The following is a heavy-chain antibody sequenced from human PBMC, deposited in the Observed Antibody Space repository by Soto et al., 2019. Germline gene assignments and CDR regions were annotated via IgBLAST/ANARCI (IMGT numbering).Heavy chain of an antibody. CDR3: AKEGYYYDSSGYCYPPAPYYFDY. CDR2: ISYDGSNN. J-gene: IGHJ4*02. Sequence: PGGSLRLSCAASGFTFSSYCMHWVRQAPGKGLEWVSVISYDGSNNYYAYSVKGRFTISRYNSKNTLYLLMNSLRAEDTAMYYCAKEGYYYDSSGYCYPPAPYYFDYWGQGTLVTVSS. D-gene: IGHD3-22*01. CDR1: GFTFSSYC. V-gene: IGHV3-30*18.